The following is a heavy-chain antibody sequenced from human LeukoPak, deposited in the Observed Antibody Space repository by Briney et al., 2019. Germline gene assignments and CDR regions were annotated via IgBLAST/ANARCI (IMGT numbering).Heavy chain of an antibody. CDR1: GGSFSGYY. CDR3: ASNYYDSSGYSNAFDI. D-gene: IGHD3-22*01. CDR2: INHSGST. Sequence: SETLSLTCAVYGGSFSGYYWSWIRQPPGKGLEWLGEINHSGSTNYNPSLKSRVTISVDTSKNQFSLKLSSVTAADTAVYYCASNYYDSSGYSNAFDIWGQGTMVTVPS. V-gene: IGHV4-34*01. J-gene: IGHJ3*02.